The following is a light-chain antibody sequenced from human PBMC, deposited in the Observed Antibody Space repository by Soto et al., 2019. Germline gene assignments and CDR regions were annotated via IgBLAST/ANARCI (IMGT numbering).Light chain of an antibody. Sequence: QSVLTQPASVSGSPGQSITISRTGTSSDVGGYNYVSWYQQHPGKAPKLMIYEVSNRPSGVSNRFSGSKSGNTASLTISGLQAKDEADYYCSSYTSSSTLVFGTGTKVTVL. CDR2: EVS. CDR3: SSYTSSSTLV. CDR1: SSDVGGYNY. V-gene: IGLV2-14*01. J-gene: IGLJ1*01.